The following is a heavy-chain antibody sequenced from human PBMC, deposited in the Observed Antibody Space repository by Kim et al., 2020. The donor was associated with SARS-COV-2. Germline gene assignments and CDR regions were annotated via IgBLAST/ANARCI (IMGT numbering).Heavy chain of an antibody. CDR1: RFSLSDHY. J-gene: IGHJ3*02. V-gene: IGHV3-72*01. CDR3: CRGYSGGPIYAFAI. D-gene: IGHD6-19*01. CDR2: SGNKASSHTT. Sequence: GGSLRLSCVTSRFSLSDHYIDWVRQGPGKGLEWVGRSGNKASSHTTEYAASVKDRFTISRDDSKNSLYLQMNSLKTEDTAVYYCCRGYSGGPIYAFAIWGQGTGVTVSS.